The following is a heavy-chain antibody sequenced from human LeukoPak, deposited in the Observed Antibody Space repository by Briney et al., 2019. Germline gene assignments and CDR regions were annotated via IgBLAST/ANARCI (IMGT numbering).Heavy chain of an antibody. D-gene: IGHD2-2*01. CDR3: ARFTSSTSRRAFDP. CDR1: GGSISSGDYY. V-gene: IGHV4-30-4*01. Sequence: SQTLSLTCTVSGGSISSGDYYWSWIRQPPGKGLEWIGYIYYSGSTYYNPSLRSRVTISVDTSKNHFSLNLSSVTAADTAVYYCARFTSSTSRRAFDPWGQGTLVTVSS. J-gene: IGHJ5*02. CDR2: IYYSGST.